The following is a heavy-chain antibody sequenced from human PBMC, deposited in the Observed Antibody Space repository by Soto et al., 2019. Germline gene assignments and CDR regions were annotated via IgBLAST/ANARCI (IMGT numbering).Heavy chain of an antibody. CDR1: GFTFSLYS. CDR3: ARAVTWGLDV. D-gene: IGHD3-10*01. Sequence: EVQLVESGGGLVQPGGSLRLSCAASGFTFSLYSMSWVRQAPGKGLEWVSYISRSSTGIHYADSVKGRFTISRDDATNSWHLQMNSLRDGDTAVYYCARAVTWGLDVWGQGTTVSISS. V-gene: IGHV3-48*02. J-gene: IGHJ6*02. CDR2: ISRSSTGI.